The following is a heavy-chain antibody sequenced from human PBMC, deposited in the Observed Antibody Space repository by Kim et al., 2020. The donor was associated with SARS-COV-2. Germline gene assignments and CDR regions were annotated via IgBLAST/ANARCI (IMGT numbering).Heavy chain of an antibody. CDR1: GYTFTSYG. CDR2: ISAYNGNT. D-gene: IGHD3-9*01. V-gene: IGHV1-18*01. J-gene: IGHJ6*02. CDR3: ATSKLTTPLYYYYYGMDV. Sequence: ASVKVSCKASGYTFTSYGISWVRQAPGQGLEWMGWISAYNGNTNYAQKLQGRVTMTTDTSTSTAYMELRSLRSDDTAVYYCATSKLTTPLYYYYYGMDVWGQGTTVTVSS.